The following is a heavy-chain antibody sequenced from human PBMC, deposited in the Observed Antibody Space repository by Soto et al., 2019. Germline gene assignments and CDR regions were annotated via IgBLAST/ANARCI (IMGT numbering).Heavy chain of an antibody. V-gene: IGHV3-23*01. J-gene: IGHJ4*02. CDR1: GFTFSSYD. CDR3: AREEQQLVHSIDY. D-gene: IGHD6-13*01. Sequence: PGGSLRLSCAAPGFTFSSYDMSWVRQAPGKGLEWVSAISGSGGSTYYADSVKGRFTISRDNSKNTLYLQMNSLRAEDTAVYYCAREEQQLVHSIDYWGQGTLVTVSS. CDR2: ISGSGGST.